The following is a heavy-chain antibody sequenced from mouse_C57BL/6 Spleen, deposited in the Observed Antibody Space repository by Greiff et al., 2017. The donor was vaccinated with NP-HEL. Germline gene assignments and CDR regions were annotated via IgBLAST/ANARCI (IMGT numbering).Heavy chain of an antibody. Sequence: EVKLVESGGGLVKPGGSLKLSCAASGFTFSDYGMHWVRQAPEKGLEWVAYISSGSSTIYYADTVKGRFTISRDNAKTTLFLQMTSLRSEDTAMYYCARPRYYGYFDYWGQGTTLTVSS. J-gene: IGHJ2*01. V-gene: IGHV5-17*01. CDR3: ARPRYYGYFDY. D-gene: IGHD1-1*01. CDR1: GFTFSDYG. CDR2: ISSGSSTI.